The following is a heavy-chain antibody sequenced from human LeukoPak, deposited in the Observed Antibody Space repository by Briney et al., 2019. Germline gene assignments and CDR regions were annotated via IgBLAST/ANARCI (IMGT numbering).Heavy chain of an antibody. D-gene: IGHD6-13*01. J-gene: IGHJ6*04. V-gene: IGHV3-30*04. CDR2: ISYDGSNK. CDR1: GFTFSSYA. CDR3: ARGPSYSSWYTEYYYGMDV. Sequence: GGSLRLSCAASGFTFSSYAMHWVRQAPGKGLEWVAVISYDGSNKYYADSVKGRFTISRDSSKNTLYLQMNSLRAEDTAVYYCARGPSYSSWYTEYYYGMDVWGKGTTVTVSS.